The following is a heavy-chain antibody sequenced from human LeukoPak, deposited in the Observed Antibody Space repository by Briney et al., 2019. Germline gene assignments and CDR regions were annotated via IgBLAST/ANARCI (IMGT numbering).Heavy chain of an antibody. CDR2: IKSKTDGGTT. CDR3: TTSYYDSRADY. J-gene: IGHJ4*02. D-gene: IGHD3-22*01. CDR1: GFTFSSYA. Sequence: PGGSLRLSCAASGFTFSSYAMSWVRQAPGKGLEWVGRIKSKTDGGTTDYAAPVKGRFTISRDDSKNTLYLQMNSLKTEDTAVYYCTTSYYDSRADYWGQGTLVTVSS. V-gene: IGHV3-15*01.